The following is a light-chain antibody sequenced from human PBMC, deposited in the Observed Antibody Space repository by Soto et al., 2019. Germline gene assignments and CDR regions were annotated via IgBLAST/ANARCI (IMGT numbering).Light chain of an antibody. J-gene: IGLJ2*01. Sequence: QSALTQPPSASGSPGQSVTISCTGTRSDVGGYNFVSWYRQHPGKAPKLLIYAVSQRPSGVPARFSGSKSGNTASLTVSGLQAEDEADYYCSSYGGSNNVVFGGGTKVTVL. CDR2: AVS. V-gene: IGLV2-8*01. CDR3: SSYGGSNNVV. CDR1: RSDVGGYNF.